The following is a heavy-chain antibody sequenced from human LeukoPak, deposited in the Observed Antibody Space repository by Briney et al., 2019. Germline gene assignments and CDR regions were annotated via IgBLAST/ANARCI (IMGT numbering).Heavy chain of an antibody. J-gene: IGHJ6*02. Sequence: SQTLSLTCTVSGGSISSHYWSWIRQPPGKGLEWIGYIYYSGSTNYNPSLKSRVTISVDTSKNQFSLKLSSVTAADTAVYYCARAAYGMDVWGQGTTVTVSS. CDR3: ARAAYGMDV. D-gene: IGHD2-15*01. CDR2: IYYSGST. V-gene: IGHV4-59*11. CDR1: GGSISSHY.